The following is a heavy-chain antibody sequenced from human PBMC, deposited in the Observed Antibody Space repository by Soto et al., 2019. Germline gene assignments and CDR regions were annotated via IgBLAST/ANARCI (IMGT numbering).Heavy chain of an antibody. V-gene: IGHV1-69*02. D-gene: IGHD6-13*01. CDR3: ARSSVAAAGTLGN. Sequence: QVQLVQSGAEVKKPGSSVKVSCKASGGTLNSYTINWVRQAPGHGPEWLGRILPVLGVANYAQTFQGRVTITADKSTSTVYMELTSLRSEDTAVYYCARSSVAAAGTLGNWGPGTLVTVSS. J-gene: IGHJ4*02. CDR2: ILPVLGVA. CDR1: GGTLNSYT.